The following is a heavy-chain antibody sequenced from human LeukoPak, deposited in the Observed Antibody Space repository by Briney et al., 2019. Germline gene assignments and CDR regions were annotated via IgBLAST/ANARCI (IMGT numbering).Heavy chain of an antibody. D-gene: IGHD1-26*01. Sequence: SGGSLRLSCAASGFTFSSYGMHWVRQAPGKGLEWVAVISYDGSNKYYADSVKGRFTISRDNSKNTLYLQMNSLRAEDTAVYYCAKDRYSGSYPGYFDYWGQGTLVTVSS. CDR3: AKDRYSGSYPGYFDY. V-gene: IGHV3-30*18. J-gene: IGHJ4*02. CDR1: GFTFSSYG. CDR2: ISYDGSNK.